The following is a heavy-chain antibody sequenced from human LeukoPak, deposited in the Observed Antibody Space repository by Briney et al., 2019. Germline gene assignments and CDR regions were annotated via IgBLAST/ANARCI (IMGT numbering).Heavy chain of an antibody. CDR3: AKPKYITMVRGVNWFDP. J-gene: IGHJ5*02. CDR2: ISYDGSNK. CDR1: GFTFSSYA. D-gene: IGHD3-10*01. Sequence: GGSLRLSCAASGFTFSSYAMHWVRQAPGKGLEWVAVISYDGSNKYYADSVKGRFTISRDNSKNTLYLQMNSLRAEDTAVYYCAKPKYITMVRGVNWFDPWGQGTLVTVSS. V-gene: IGHV3-30*18.